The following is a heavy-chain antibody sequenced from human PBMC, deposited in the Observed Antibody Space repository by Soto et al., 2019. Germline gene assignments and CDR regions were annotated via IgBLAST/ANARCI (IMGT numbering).Heavy chain of an antibody. D-gene: IGHD1-26*01. CDR2: INSNGGST. CDR1: GFTFSSYA. Sequence: EVQLVESGGGLVQPGGSLRLSCAASGFTFSSYAMHWVRQAPGKGLEYVSTINSNGGSTYYANSVKGRFTISRDNSKNTLYLQMGSLRAEDMAVYYCARAGSYYFDYWSQGTLVTVSS. J-gene: IGHJ4*02. V-gene: IGHV3-64*01. CDR3: ARAGSYYFDY.